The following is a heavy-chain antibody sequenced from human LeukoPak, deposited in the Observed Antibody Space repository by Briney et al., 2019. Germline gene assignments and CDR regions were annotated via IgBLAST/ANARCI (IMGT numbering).Heavy chain of an antibody. CDR1: GYNFISYW. D-gene: IGHD2-21*01. J-gene: IGHJ4*02. Sequence: GESLKISCKGSGYNFISYWIAWVRQMPGKGLEWMGIICPGDSDTRYSPSFQGQVTISADTSTNTAYVQWTSLEASDTAVYYCARHTPSVAGAAINFDSWGQGTLVTVSS. CDR3: ARHTPSVAGAAINFDS. CDR2: ICPGDSDT. V-gene: IGHV5-51*01.